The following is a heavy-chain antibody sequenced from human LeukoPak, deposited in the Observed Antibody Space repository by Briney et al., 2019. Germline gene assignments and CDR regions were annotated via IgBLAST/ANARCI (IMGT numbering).Heavy chain of an antibody. CDR2: VISSGDTT. CDR1: GFTFSSYA. J-gene: IGHJ4*02. D-gene: IGHD1-1*01. Sequence: GGSLRLSCAASGFTFSSYAMSWVRQAPGKGLEWVSPVISSGDTTYYADSVKGRFTISRDNSKNTLYLQMTSLRAEDTAVYYCAKRQDYNNNWSVDFNYWGQGTLVSVSS. CDR3: AKRQDYNNNWSVDFNY. V-gene: IGHV3-23*01.